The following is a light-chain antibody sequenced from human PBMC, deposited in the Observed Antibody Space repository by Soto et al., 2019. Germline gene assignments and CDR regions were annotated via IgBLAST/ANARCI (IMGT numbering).Light chain of an antibody. CDR1: QSVSTSY. CDR3: QQYGSSSWT. CDR2: GAS. V-gene: IGKV3-20*01. Sequence: EIVLTQSPGTLSLSPGERATLSCRASQSVSTSYLAGNQQKPGKAPRLLIYGASSRATGIPDRFSGSWSGTDFTLTIFSLEPEDFAVYYCQQYGSSSWTFGQGTKV. J-gene: IGKJ1*01.